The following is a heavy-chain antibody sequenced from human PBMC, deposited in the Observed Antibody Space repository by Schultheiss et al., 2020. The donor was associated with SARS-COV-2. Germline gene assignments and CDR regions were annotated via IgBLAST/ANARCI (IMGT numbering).Heavy chain of an antibody. CDR3: VRDHRWSFDS. D-gene: IGHD2-15*01. J-gene: IGHJ4*02. CDR2: IKSGGTYA. CDR1: GFTLSNYY. V-gene: IGHV3-74*01. Sequence: GGSLRLSCTASGFTLSNYYMSWVRQAPGKGLEWVSRIKSGGTYASYADSVKGRFTISRDNAKNSLSLQMNSLRDEDTAVYYCVRDHRWSFDSWGQGTLVTVSS.